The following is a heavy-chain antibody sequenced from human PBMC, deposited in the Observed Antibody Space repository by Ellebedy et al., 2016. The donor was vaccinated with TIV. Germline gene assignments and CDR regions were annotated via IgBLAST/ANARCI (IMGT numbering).Heavy chain of an antibody. V-gene: IGHV1-3*01. D-gene: IGHD3-16*01. Sequence: AASVKVSCKASGYTFTSYAMHWVRQAPGQRLEWVGWINAGNGNTKYSQKFQGRVTITRDTSASTAYVELSSLRSEDTAVYYCARGGTTGENNWSDPWGQGTLVTVSS. J-gene: IGHJ5*02. CDR1: GYTFTSYA. CDR2: INAGNGNT. CDR3: ARGGTTGENNWSDP.